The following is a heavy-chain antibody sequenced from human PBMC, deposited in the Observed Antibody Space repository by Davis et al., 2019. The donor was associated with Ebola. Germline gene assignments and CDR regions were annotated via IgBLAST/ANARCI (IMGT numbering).Heavy chain of an antibody. Sequence: GESLKISCAASGFTFKDYYMSWIRQAPGKGLEWVSFVSRGSSYTTYTDSVKGRFTISRDNAKNSLYLQMNSLRAEDTAVYYCARVYGDYVVRVDAFDIWGQGTMVTVSS. J-gene: IGHJ3*02. CDR1: GFTFKDYY. D-gene: IGHD4-17*01. CDR2: VSRGSSYT. CDR3: ARVYGDYVVRVDAFDI. V-gene: IGHV3-11*06.